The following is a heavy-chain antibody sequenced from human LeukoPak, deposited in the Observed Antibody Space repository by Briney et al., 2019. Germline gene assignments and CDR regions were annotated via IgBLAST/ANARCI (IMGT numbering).Heavy chain of an antibody. J-gene: IGHJ4*02. D-gene: IGHD3-9*01. Sequence: GGSLRLSCAASGFTFSDYYMSWVRQAPGKGLEWVSVIYSGGSTYYADSVKGRFTISRDNSKNTLYLQMNSLRAEDTAVYYCARSYYDILTGYYRPFDYWGQGTLVTVSS. CDR2: IYSGGST. CDR1: GFTFSDYY. CDR3: ARSYYDILTGYYRPFDY. V-gene: IGHV3-53*01.